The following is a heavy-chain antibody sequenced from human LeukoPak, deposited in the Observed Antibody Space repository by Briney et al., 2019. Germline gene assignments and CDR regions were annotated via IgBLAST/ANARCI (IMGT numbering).Heavy chain of an antibody. J-gene: IGHJ4*02. Sequence: ASVKVSCKASGYTFTSYAMHWVRQAPGQRLEWMGWINAGNGNTKYSQKFQGRVTITRDTSASTAYMELSSLRSEDTAVYYCARADRRLAYCSNTSLCIAARQGLDYWGQGTLVTVSS. D-gene: IGHD2-2*01. CDR1: GYTFTSYA. CDR2: INAGNGNT. CDR3: ARADRRLAYCSNTSLCIAARQGLDY. V-gene: IGHV1-3*01.